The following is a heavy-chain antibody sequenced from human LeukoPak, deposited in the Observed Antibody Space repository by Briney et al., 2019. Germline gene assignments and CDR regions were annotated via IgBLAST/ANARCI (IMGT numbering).Heavy chain of an antibody. Sequence: SGGSLRLYCAASGFTFSSYAMSWVRQAPGKGLEWVSAISGSGGSTYYADSVKGRFTISRDNSKNTLYLQMNSLRAEDTAVYYCAKDRGYSGYDSRPYYFDYWGQGTLVTVSS. D-gene: IGHD5-12*01. CDR1: GFTFSSYA. CDR3: AKDRGYSGYDSRPYYFDY. V-gene: IGHV3-23*01. CDR2: ISGSGGST. J-gene: IGHJ4*02.